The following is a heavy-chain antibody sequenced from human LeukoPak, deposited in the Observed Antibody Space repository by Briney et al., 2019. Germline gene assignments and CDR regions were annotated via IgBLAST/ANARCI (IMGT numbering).Heavy chain of an antibody. Sequence: SETLSLTCAVYGGSYSGYYWSWIRQPPGKGLEWIGEINHSGSTNYNPSLKSRVTISVDTSKNQFSLKLSSVTAADTAVYYCASHPAVVPAARRAFDIWGQGTMVTVSS. D-gene: IGHD2-2*01. CDR3: ASHPAVVPAARRAFDI. V-gene: IGHV4-34*01. CDR2: INHSGST. CDR1: GGSYSGYY. J-gene: IGHJ3*02.